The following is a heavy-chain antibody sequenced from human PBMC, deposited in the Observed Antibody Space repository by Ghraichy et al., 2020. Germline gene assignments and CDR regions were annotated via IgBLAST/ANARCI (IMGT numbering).Heavy chain of an antibody. V-gene: IGHV4-4*02. CDR3: ASLIFGGSGAFFDY. CDR2: IYHSGST. CDR1: GGSISSSNW. J-gene: IGHJ4*02. Sequence: SETLSLTCAVSGGSISSSNWWSWVRQPPGKGLEWIGEIYHSGSTNYNPSLKSRVTRSVDKSKNQFSLKLSSVTAADTAVYYCASLIFGGSGAFFDYWGQGTLVTVSS. D-gene: IGHD3-3*01.